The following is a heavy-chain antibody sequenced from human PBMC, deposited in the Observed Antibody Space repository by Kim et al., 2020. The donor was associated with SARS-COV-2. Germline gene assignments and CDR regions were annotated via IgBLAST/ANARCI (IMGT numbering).Heavy chain of an antibody. V-gene: IGHV3-66*01. CDR3: STNLAAAGVV. J-gene: IGHJ4*02. Sequence: GGSLRLFCAASGFTVSSNYMSWLRQAPGKGLEWLSVIYSGDKTYYVESVKGRLTISRDNSKNTLYLQMSSLRVEDTAMYYCSTNLAAAGVVWGQGTLVT. D-gene: IGHD6-13*01. CDR1: GFTVSSNY. CDR2: IYSGDKT.